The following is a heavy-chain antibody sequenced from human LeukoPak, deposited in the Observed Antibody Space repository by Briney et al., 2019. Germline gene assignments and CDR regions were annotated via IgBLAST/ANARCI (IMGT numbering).Heavy chain of an antibody. CDR3: ARHHRYEGDY. J-gene: IGHJ4*02. V-gene: IGHV4-38-2*02. CDR1: GYSISSGYY. CDR2: IYHSGST. Sequence: PSETLSLTCTVSGYSISSGYYWGWIRQPPGKGLEWIGSIYHSGSTYYNPSLKSRVTISVDTSKNQFSLKLSSVTAADTAVYYCARHHRYEGDYWGQGTLVTVSS. D-gene: IGHD5-12*01.